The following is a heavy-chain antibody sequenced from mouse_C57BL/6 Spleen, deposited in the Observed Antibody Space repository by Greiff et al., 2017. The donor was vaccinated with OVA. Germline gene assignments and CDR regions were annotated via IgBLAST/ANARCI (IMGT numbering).Heavy chain of an antibody. D-gene: IGHD1-2*01. CDR3: ARKTTAYFDY. CDR1: GYTFTSYW. Sequence: VQLQQPGAELVMPGASVKLSCKASGYTFTSYWMHWVKQRPGKGLEWIGEIDPSDSYTNYNQKFKGKSTLTVDKSSSTAYMQLSSLTSEDAAVYYCARKTTAYFDYWGQGTTLTVSS. CDR2: IDPSDSYT. J-gene: IGHJ2*01. V-gene: IGHV1-69*01.